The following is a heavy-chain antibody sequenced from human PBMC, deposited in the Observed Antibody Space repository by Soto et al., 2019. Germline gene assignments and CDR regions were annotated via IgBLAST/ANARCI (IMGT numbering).Heavy chain of an antibody. CDR3: ARGRTTLAAFDI. V-gene: IGHV3-30-3*01. J-gene: IGHJ3*02. D-gene: IGHD4-17*01. CDR1: GFTFSSYA. Sequence: QVQLVESGGGVVQPGRSLRLSCAASGFTFSSYAMHWVRQAPGKGLEWVAVISYDGSNKYYADSVKGRFTISGDNSKDTLYLQMNSLRAEDTAVYYCARGRTTLAAFDIWGQGTMVTVSS. CDR2: ISYDGSNK.